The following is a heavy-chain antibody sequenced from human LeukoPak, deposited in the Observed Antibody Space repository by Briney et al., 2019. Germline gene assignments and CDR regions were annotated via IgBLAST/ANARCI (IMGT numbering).Heavy chain of an antibody. J-gene: IGHJ4*02. CDR3: VREYCGGDCYTDF. Sequence: GGSLRLSCAASGFSFSLYWMHWVRQTPGKGLVWVSRLNSDGGITSYADSVKGRFTISRDNAKNTLYLEMNSLRAEDTAVYYCVREYCGGDCYTDFWGQGTLVTVSS. CDR2: LNSDGGIT. V-gene: IGHV3-74*01. CDR1: GFSFSLYW. D-gene: IGHD2-21*02.